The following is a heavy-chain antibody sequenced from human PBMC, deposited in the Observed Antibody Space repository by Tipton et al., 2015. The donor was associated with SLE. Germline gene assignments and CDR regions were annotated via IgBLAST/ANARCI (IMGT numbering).Heavy chain of an antibody. D-gene: IGHD6-13*01. Sequence: QSGPEVKKPGASVKVSCKASGYTFTSYYMHWVRQAPGQGLEWMGIINPSGGSTSYAQKFQGRVTITADESTSTAYMELSSLRSEDTAVYYCATLWEQQLDHAFDIWGQGTMVTVSS. V-gene: IGHV1-46*01. CDR2: INPSGGST. J-gene: IGHJ3*02. CDR3: ATLWEQQLDHAFDI. CDR1: GYTFTSYY.